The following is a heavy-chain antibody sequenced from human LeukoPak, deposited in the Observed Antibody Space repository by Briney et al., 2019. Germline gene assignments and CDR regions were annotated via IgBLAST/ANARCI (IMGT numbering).Heavy chain of an antibody. CDR2: INYSGSS. Sequence: SETLSLTCTVSGGSISSYYWSWIRQPPGKGLEWIGYINYSGSSNYNPSLKSRVTISVDTSKNQFSLKLSSVTAADTAVYYCARSSSGYYYVPSYYFDYWGQGTLVTVSS. J-gene: IGHJ4*02. CDR1: GGSISSYY. D-gene: IGHD3-22*01. CDR3: ARSSSGYYYVPSYYFDY. V-gene: IGHV4-59*01.